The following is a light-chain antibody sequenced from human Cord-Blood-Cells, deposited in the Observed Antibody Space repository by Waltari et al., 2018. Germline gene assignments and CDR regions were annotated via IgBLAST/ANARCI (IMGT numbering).Light chain of an antibody. CDR3: QQYNNWPT. Sequence: EIVMPQSPATLSVSPGERATLSCRASQSVSSNLAWYQQKPGQAPRLLIYGASTRANGIPARFRGSGSGTEFTLTINSLQSEYFAVYDCQQYNNWPTFGQGTKVEIK. CDR2: GAS. V-gene: IGKV3-15*01. J-gene: IGKJ1*01. CDR1: QSVSSN.